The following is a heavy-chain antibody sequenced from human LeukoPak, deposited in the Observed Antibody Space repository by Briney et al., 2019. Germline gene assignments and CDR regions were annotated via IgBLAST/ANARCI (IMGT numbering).Heavy chain of an antibody. CDR3: VRAKYCTNGVCYRSWFDP. V-gene: IGHV4-34*01. D-gene: IGHD2-8*01. CDR1: GGSFSGYY. Sequence: PSETLSLTCAVYGGSFSGYYWSWIRQPPGKGLEWIGEINHSGSTNYNPSLKSRVTISVDTSKNQFSLKLSSVTAADTAVYYCVRAKYCTNGVCYRSWFDPWGQGTLVTVSS. CDR2: INHSGST. J-gene: IGHJ5*02.